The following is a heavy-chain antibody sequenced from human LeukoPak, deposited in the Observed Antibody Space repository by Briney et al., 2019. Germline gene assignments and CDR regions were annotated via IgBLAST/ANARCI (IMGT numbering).Heavy chain of an antibody. V-gene: IGHV4-34*01. CDR3: ARGTTYDFWSGYSNNWFDP. D-gene: IGHD3-3*01. Sequence: PSETLSLTCAVYGGSFSGYYWSWIRQPPGKGLEWIGEINHSGSTNYNPSLKSRVTISVDTSKNQFSLKLSSVTAADTAVYYCARGTTYDFWSGYSNNWFDPWGQGTLVTVSS. CDR2: INHSGST. CDR1: GGSFSGYY. J-gene: IGHJ5*02.